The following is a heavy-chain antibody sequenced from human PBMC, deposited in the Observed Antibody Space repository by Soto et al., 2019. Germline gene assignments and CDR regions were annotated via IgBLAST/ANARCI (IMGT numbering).Heavy chain of an antibody. D-gene: IGHD6-19*01. CDR2: IWYDGSNK. CDR3: ARMASSGWPEYFQH. J-gene: IGHJ1*01. CDR1: GFTFSSYG. V-gene: IGHV3-33*01. Sequence: GGSLRLSCAASGFTFSSYGMHWVRQAPGKGLEWVAVIWYDGSNKYYADSVKGRFTISRDNSKNTLYLQMNSLRAEDTAVYYCARMASSGWPEYFQHWDQGTLVTVSS.